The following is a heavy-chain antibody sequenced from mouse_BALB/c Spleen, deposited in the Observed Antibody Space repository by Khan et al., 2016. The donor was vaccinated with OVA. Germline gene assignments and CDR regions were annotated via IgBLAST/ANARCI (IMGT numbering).Heavy chain of an antibody. D-gene: IGHD1-1*01. Sequence: VQLQESGAELAKPGASVKMSCKASGYTFTSYWMHWVKQRPGQGLEWIGYINPSTGYTEYNQKFKDKATLTADKSSSTAYMQLSSLTSEDSAVYYCASDYGSSYAMEYWGQGTSVTVSS. J-gene: IGHJ4*01. V-gene: IGHV1-7*01. CDR2: INPSTGYT. CDR1: GYTFTSYW. CDR3: ASDYGSSYAMEY.